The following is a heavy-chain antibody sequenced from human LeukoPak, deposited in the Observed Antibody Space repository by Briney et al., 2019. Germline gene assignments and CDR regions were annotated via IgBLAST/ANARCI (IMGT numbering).Heavy chain of an antibody. CDR2: ISLSGSIT. Sequence: GSLRLSCEASGFSFSAYTMDWVRQAPGKGLEWISYISLSGSITYYADSVKGRFTISRDNARNSLHLQMNSLRAEDTAIYYCAKLVSDSSSYWGRGILVTVSS. J-gene: IGHJ4*02. CDR1: GFSFSAYT. D-gene: IGHD6-6*01. V-gene: IGHV3-48*01. CDR3: AKLVSDSSSY.